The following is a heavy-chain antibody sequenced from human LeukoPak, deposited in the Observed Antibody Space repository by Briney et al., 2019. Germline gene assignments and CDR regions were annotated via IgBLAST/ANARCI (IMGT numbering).Heavy chain of an antibody. Sequence: ASVKVSCKASGYTFTSYYMHWVRQAPGQGLEWMGIINPSGGSTSYAQKFQGRVTMTRDTSTSTVYMELSSLRPEDTAVYYCARDPSVVVVAAESTTDAFDIWGQGTMVTVSS. D-gene: IGHD2-15*01. CDR1: GYTFTSYY. CDR3: ARDPSVVVVAAESTTDAFDI. CDR2: INPSGGST. V-gene: IGHV1-46*01. J-gene: IGHJ3*02.